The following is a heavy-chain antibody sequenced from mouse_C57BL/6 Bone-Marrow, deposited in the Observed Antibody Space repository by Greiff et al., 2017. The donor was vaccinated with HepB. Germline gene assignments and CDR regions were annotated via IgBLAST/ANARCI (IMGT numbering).Heavy chain of an antibody. J-gene: IGHJ2*01. Sequence: QVQLKESGAELARPGASVKLSCKASGYTFTSYGISWVKQRTGQGLEWIGEIYPRSGNTYYNEKFKGKATLTADKSSSTAYMELRSLTSEDSAVYFCARWDYDYFDYWGQGTTLTVSS. D-gene: IGHD2-4*01. CDR2: IYPRSGNT. CDR1: GYTFTSYG. CDR3: ARWDYDYFDY. V-gene: IGHV1-81*01.